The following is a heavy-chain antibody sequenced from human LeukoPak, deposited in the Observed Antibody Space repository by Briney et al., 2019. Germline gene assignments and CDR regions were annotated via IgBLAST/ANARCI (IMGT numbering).Heavy chain of an antibody. J-gene: IGHJ5*02. CDR2: IYYSGST. V-gene: IGHV4-59*01. CDR1: GGSISSYY. D-gene: IGHD3-3*01. Sequence: SETLSLTCTVSGGSISSYYWSWIRQPPGKGLEWIGYIYYSGSTNYNPSLKSRVTISVDTSKNQFSLKLSSVTAADTAVYYCARSLTSRITIFGGVSGNWFDPWGQGTLVTVSS. CDR3: ARSLTSRITIFGGVSGNWFDP.